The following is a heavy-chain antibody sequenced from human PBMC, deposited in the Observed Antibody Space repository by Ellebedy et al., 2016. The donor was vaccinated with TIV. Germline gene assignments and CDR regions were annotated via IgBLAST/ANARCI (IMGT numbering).Heavy chain of an antibody. D-gene: IGHD2-2*01. V-gene: IGHV3-23*01. CDR2: VGSTFSAT. J-gene: IGHJ4*02. CDR1: GFTFNTYA. Sequence: GESLKISXAASGFTFNTYAMNWARQAPGKGLEWVSKVGSTFSATYYADSVKGRFTISSDNSKNTLYLQMNSLRAEDTAVYYCARGFIAVVPAAPPLDYWGQGTLVTVSS. CDR3: ARGFIAVVPAAPPLDY.